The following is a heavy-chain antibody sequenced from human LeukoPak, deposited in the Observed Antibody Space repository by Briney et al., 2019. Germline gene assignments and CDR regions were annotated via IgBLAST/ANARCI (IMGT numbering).Heavy chain of an antibody. CDR3: AKDEGIAAAVPPYYFDY. D-gene: IGHD6-13*01. J-gene: IGHJ4*02. CDR1: GFTFSNYW. V-gene: IGHV3-7*01. CDR2: MKQDGSGK. Sequence: GGSLRLSCAASGFTFSNYWMSWVRLAPGKGPEWVANMKQDGSGKYYVDSVKGRFTISRDNSKNTLYLQMNSLRAEDTAVYYCAKDEGIAAAVPPYYFDYWAREPWSPSPQ.